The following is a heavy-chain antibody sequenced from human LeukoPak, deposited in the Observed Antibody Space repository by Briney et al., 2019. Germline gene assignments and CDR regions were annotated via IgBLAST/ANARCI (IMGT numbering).Heavy chain of an antibody. CDR3: ARGWFGNYYYGMDV. V-gene: IGHV1-2*02. CDR1: GGTFSSYA. D-gene: IGHD3-10*01. J-gene: IGHJ6*02. Sequence: GASVKVSCKASGGTFSSYAISWVRQAPGQGLEWMGWINPNSGGTNYAQKFQGRVTMTRDTSISTAYMELSRLRSDDTAVYYCARGWFGNYYYGMDVWGQGTTVTVSS. CDR2: INPNSGGT.